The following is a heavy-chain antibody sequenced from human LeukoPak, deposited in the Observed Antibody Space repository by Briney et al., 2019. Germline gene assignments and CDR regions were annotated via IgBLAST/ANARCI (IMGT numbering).Heavy chain of an antibody. V-gene: IGHV4-4*07. CDR1: GGSISSYY. Sequence: SETLSLTCTVPGGSISSYYWSWIRQPAGKGLEWIGRINTSGSTNYNPSLKSRVTMSVDTSKNQFSLKLSSVTAADTAVYYCAREGCSSTGCHINGWFDPWGQGTLVTVSS. J-gene: IGHJ5*02. CDR3: AREGCSSTGCHINGWFDP. D-gene: IGHD2-2*02. CDR2: INTSGST.